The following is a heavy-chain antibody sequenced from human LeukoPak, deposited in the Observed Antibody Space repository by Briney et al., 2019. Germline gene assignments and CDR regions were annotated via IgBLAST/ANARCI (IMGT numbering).Heavy chain of an antibody. J-gene: IGHJ1*01. CDR2: IYSGGST. CDR1: GFTVSNNY. D-gene: IGHD3-22*01. Sequence: GGSLRLSCAASGFTVSNNYMSWVRQAPGKGLEWVSVIYSGGSTYYADSVKGRFTISRDNSKNTLYLQLNSLRAEDTAVYYCATDRYYDSSQIYFQPWGPGTLVTVSS. CDR3: ATDRYYDSSQIYFQP. V-gene: IGHV3-53*01.